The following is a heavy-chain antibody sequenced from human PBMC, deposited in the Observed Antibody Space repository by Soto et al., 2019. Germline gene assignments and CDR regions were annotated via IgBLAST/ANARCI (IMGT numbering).Heavy chain of an antibody. CDR1: GGSISSGDYY. J-gene: IGHJ4*02. D-gene: IGHD6-13*01. CDR2: IYYNGST. V-gene: IGHV4-30-4*01. CDR3: ASRHSSPYFDY. Sequence: QVQLQESGPGLVKPSQTLSLTCTVSGGSISSGDYYWSWIRQPPGKGLEWIGSIYYNGSTYYNPSLKSRVTISVATSKTQFSRQLNSVTAADTAVYYCASRHSSPYFDYWGQGTLVTVSS.